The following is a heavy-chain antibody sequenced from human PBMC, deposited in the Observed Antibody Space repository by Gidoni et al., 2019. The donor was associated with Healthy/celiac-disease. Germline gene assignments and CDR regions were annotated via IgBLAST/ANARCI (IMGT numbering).Heavy chain of an antibody. CDR1: GFTVSSCS. D-gene: IGHD3-3*01. V-gene: IGHV3-21*01. Sequence: EVQLVESGGGLGKPGGSLSLSCAASGFTVSSCSMNWVRQAPGKGLEWVSSISSSSSHIYYADSVQGRFPISRDNSKNSLYRQMNSLRAEDTAVYYCSSSQGITIFGVDNGYFDLWGRGTLVTVSS. J-gene: IGHJ2*01. CDR3: SSSQGITIFGVDNGYFDL. CDR2: ISSSSSHI.